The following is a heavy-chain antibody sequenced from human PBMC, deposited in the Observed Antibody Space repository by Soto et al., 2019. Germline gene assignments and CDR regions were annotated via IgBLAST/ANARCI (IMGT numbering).Heavy chain of an antibody. V-gene: IGHV4-59*08. CDR3: ARHLTYCSAGSCYSDFPYYGMDV. J-gene: IGHJ6*02. CDR1: SDSSSSYK. D-gene: IGHD2-15*01. Sequence: SETLSLTCTVSSDSSSSYKWSWIRQTPGKGLEWIGYIDNNGGISYNPSLRSRITITISIDTSTKQVSLRLSSVTAADTAVYYCARHLTYCSAGSCYSDFPYYGMDVWGQGTTVTVSS. CDR2: IDNNGGI.